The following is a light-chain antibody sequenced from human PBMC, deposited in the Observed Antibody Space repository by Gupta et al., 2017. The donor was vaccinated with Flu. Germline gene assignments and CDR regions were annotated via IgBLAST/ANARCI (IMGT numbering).Light chain of an antibody. V-gene: IGLV1-51*02. CDR1: SSSLGKNY. CDR3: GAWDSSMSPLYV. CDR2: ENY. J-gene: IGLJ1*01. Sequence: VTISCSASSSSLGKNYVSWYQHLPGTVPKLLIYENYKRPSEIPDRFSGSKSGTSATLAISGVQAVDEADYYCGAWDSSMSPLYVFGSGTKVSVL.